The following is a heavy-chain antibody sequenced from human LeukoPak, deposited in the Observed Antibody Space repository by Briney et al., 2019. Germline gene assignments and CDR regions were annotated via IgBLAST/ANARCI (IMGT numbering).Heavy chain of an antibody. CDR1: GYTLTELS. V-gene: IGHV1-24*01. CDR3: ATTVEMATSGPFDY. Sequence: GASVKVSCKVSGYTLTELSMHWVRQAPGKGLEWMGGFDPEDGETIYAQKFQGRVTMTEDTSTDTAYMELSSLRSEDTAVYYCATTVEMATSGPFDYWGQGTLVTVSS. J-gene: IGHJ4*02. CDR2: FDPEDGET. D-gene: IGHD5-24*01.